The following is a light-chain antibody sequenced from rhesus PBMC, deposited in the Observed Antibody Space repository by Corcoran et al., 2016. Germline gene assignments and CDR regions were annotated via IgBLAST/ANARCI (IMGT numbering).Light chain of an antibody. CDR3: QQRNSYPFT. J-gene: IGKJ3*01. CDR2: DAS. CDR1: QGISSY. V-gene: IGKV1-38*01. Sequence: DIQLTQSPSSLSASVGDRVTITCRSSQGISSYLAWYQQKSGKAPKLLIYDASKLQSGVPSRFSGSGSWTEFTLTISSLQPEDFATYYCQQRNSYPFTFGPETKLDIK.